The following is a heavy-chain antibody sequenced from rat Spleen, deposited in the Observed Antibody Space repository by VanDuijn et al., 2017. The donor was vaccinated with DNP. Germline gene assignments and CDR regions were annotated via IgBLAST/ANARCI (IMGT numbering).Heavy chain of an antibody. Sequence: EVQLVESGGALVQPGRSLKLSCAASGFTFSNYGMAWVRQAPTKGLEWVASLSTGGDKSAYRDSVKGRFIIFRDDAENTVYLQMSSLRSEDTSTYYCASWAPIAPISTSNYWGQGVMVTVSS. CDR3: ASWAPIAPISTSNY. V-gene: IGHV5S13*01. CDR2: LSTGGDKS. J-gene: IGHJ2*01. CDR1: GFTFSNYG. D-gene: IGHD1-2*01.